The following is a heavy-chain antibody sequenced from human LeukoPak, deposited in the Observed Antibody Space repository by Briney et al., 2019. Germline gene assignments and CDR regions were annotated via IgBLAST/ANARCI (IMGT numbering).Heavy chain of an antibody. CDR2: IKKDGSEK. J-gene: IGHJ4*02. CDR3: ARDRGLRYFDSFDY. CDR1: GFSLSSLW. Sequence: PGGSLRLSCVASGFSLSSLWMNWVRQAPGKGLEWVASIKKDGSEKHYVDSVKARFTISRDNAKNSLYSEMNSLRAEDTAVYYCARDRGLRYFDSFDYWGQGALVTVSS. D-gene: IGHD3-9*01. V-gene: IGHV3-7*03.